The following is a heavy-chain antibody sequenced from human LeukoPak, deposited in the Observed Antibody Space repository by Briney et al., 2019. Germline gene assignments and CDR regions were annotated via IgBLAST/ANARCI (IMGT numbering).Heavy chain of an antibody. J-gene: IGHJ4*02. CDR2: IYSSGST. D-gene: IGHD3-22*01. Sequence: SETLSLTCTVSGGSISSYYWSWIRQPAGKGLEWIGRIYSSGSTNYNPSLESRVTMSVDTSKNQLSLKLSSVTAADTAVYYCTRDLSGYRDYWGQGTLVTVSS. CDR1: GGSISSYY. V-gene: IGHV4-4*07. CDR3: TRDLSGYRDY.